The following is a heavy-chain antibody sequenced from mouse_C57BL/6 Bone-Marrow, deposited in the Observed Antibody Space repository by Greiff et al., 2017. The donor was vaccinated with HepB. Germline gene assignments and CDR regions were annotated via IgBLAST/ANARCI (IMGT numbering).Heavy chain of an antibody. Sequence: QVQLQQSGAELARPGASVKLSCKASGYTFTSYWMHWVKQRPGQGLEWIGEIDPSDSYTNYNQKFKGKSTLTVDKSSSTAYMQLSSLTSEDSAVYYCARGSYYGSSSWFAYWGQGTLVTVSA. CDR3: ARGSYYGSSSWFAY. D-gene: IGHD1-1*01. J-gene: IGHJ3*01. V-gene: IGHV1-69*01. CDR2: IDPSDSYT. CDR1: GYTFTSYW.